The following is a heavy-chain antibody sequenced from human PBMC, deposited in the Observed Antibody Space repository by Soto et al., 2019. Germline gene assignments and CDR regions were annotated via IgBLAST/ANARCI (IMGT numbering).Heavy chain of an antibody. CDR3: ARDSIVGATQYYFDF. V-gene: IGHV3-33*01. CDR1: GFTFSSYG. D-gene: IGHD1-26*01. CDR2: IWYDGSNK. Sequence: QVQLVESGGGVVQPGRSLRLSCAASGFTFSSYGMHWVRQAPGKGLEWVAVIWYDGSNKYYADSVKGRFTISRDNSKNTLYLQMNSLRAEDTAVYYCARDSIVGATQYYFDFWGPGTLVTVSS. J-gene: IGHJ4*02.